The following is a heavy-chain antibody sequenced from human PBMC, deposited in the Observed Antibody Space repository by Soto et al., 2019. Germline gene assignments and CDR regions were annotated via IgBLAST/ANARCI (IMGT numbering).Heavy chain of an antibody. V-gene: IGHV3-30-3*01. J-gene: IGHJ4*02. CDR3: ARDLKKVVRGIDY. Sequence: QVQLVESGGGVVQPGRSLRLSCAASGFTFSSYAMHWVRQAPGKGLEWVAAMSFDGYDKYYADSVKGRFTISRDNSMDTLYLQMTSLRAEDTAVYYCARDLKKVVRGIDYWCQGTLVTVSS. CDR1: GFTFSSYA. D-gene: IGHD3-10*01. CDR2: MSFDGYDK.